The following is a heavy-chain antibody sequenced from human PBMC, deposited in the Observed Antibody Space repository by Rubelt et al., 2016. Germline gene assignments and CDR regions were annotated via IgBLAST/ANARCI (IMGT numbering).Heavy chain of an antibody. D-gene: IGHD6-19*01. Sequence: AASGSTFRSYGMNWVRQAPGKGLEWVSALSGSGGDTFHADSVKGRFTISRDNSKNTLYLQMNSLRAEDTAVYYCAKENSGWYFRDDWGQGTLVTVSP. J-gene: IGHJ4*02. V-gene: IGHV3-23*01. CDR1: GSTFRSYG. CDR2: LSGSGGDT. CDR3: AKENSGWYFRDD.